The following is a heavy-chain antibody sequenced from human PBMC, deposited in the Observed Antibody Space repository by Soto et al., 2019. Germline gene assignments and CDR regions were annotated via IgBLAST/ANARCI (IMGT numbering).Heavy chain of an antibody. D-gene: IGHD3-10*01. CDR2: IYYSGST. V-gene: IGHV4-31*03. J-gene: IGHJ6*02. CDR1: VCSVSSVGYY. CDR3: ARDHPMVRGVTYYGMDV. Sequence: SEALSLTGTVSVCSVSSVGYYWSWIRQHPGKGLEWIGYIYYSGSTYYNPSLKSRVTISVDTSKDQFSLKLSSVTAADTAVYYCARDHPMVRGVTYYGMDVWGQGTTVTVSS.